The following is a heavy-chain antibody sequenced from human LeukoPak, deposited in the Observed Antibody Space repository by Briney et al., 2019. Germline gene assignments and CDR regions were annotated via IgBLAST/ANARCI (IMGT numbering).Heavy chain of an antibody. D-gene: IGHD3-10*01. V-gene: IGHV3-11*01. CDR2: ISSSGSTI. J-gene: IGHJ4*02. Sequence: KAGGSLRLSCAASGFTFSDYYMSWIRQAPGKGLEWVSYISSSGSTIYYADSVKGRFTISRDNAKNSPYLQMNSLRAEDTAVYFCAKRGVVIRVFLVGFHKEAYYFDSWGQGALVTVSS. CDR3: AKRGVVIRVFLVGFHKEAYYFDS. CDR1: GFTFSDYY.